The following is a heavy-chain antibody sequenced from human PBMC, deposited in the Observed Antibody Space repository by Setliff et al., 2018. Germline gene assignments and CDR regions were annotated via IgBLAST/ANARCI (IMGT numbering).Heavy chain of an antibody. Sequence: PGGSLRLSCAASGFSFSDSAMHWVRQASGKGLEWIGRIRSKANSCATAYAASVKGRFTISRDDSMNTAYLQMDSLRAEDTAVYYCTRGPLVGTTEYYLDYWGQGTQVTVSS. D-gene: IGHD1-26*01. CDR3: TRGPLVGTTEYYLDY. CDR1: GFSFSDSA. CDR2: IRSKANSCAT. J-gene: IGHJ4*02. V-gene: IGHV3-73*01.